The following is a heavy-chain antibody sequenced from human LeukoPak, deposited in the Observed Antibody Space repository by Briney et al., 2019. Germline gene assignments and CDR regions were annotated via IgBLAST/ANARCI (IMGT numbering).Heavy chain of an antibody. V-gene: IGHV1-18*01. CDR1: GYTFTSYG. D-gene: IGHD6-13*01. CDR3: ASWPLGIAAAANAFDI. Sequence: ASVKVSCKASGYTFTSYGISWVRQAPGQGLEWMGWISGYNSNPKYAQKFQGRVTMTTDTSTSTAYMELRGLTSDDTAVYYCASWPLGIAAAANAFDIWGQGTMVTVSS. J-gene: IGHJ3*02. CDR2: ISGYNSNP.